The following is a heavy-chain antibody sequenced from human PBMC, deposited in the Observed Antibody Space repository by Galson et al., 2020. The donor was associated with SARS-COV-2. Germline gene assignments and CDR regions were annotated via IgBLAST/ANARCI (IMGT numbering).Heavy chain of an antibody. J-gene: IGHJ6*02. D-gene: IGHD4-17*01. Sequence: ETSETLSLTCSVSEVSMTSYYWNWIRQPPGKGLEWIGSISYSGSTNYNPSLRSRVTMLVDLSMNQFSLRLTSVTAADTAVYCCARDPAPLYGDNYYYGLDVWGRGTTVTVSS. V-gene: IGHV4-59*01. CDR1: EVSMTSYY. CDR3: ARDPAPLYGDNYYYGLDV. CDR2: ISYSGST.